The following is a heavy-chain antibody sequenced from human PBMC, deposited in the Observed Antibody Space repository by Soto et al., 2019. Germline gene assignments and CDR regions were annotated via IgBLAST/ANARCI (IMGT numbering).Heavy chain of an antibody. J-gene: IGHJ6*02. CDR3: ARVGRGVYGMDV. D-gene: IGHD2-8*01. V-gene: IGHV3-48*02. CDR2: ITSDSSTI. Sequence: EVQLVESGGGLVQPGGSLRLSCAASGFTFSSYSINWVRQAPGKGLEWVSYITSDSSTISYADSVKGRFTVSRDNAKNSLYLQMTSLRDEDTAVYYCARVGRGVYGMDVWGQGTAVTVSS. CDR1: GFTFSSYS.